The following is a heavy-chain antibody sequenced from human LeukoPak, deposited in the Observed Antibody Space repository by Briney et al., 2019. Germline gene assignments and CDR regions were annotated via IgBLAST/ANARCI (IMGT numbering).Heavy chain of an antibody. V-gene: IGHV4-34*01. D-gene: IGHD2-8*01. J-gene: IGHJ3*02. CDR2: INHSGST. CDR1: GGSFSGYY. Sequence: SETLSLTCAVYGGSFSGYYWSWIRQPPGKGLEWIGEINHSGSTNYNPSLKSRVTISVDTSKNQFSLKLSSVTAADTAVYYCARDDKYCTKGVCYPGAFDIWGQRTTVTVSS. CDR3: ARDDKYCTKGVCYPGAFDI.